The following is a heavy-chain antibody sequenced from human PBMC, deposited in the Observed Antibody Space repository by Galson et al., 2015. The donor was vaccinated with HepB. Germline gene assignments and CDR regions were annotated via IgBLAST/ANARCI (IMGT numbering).Heavy chain of an antibody. CDR1: GFTFSTYA. D-gene: IGHD4-23*01. J-gene: IGHJ6*02. CDR3: AKDLIAVVPGPRMYGMDV. V-gene: IGHV3-30*02. CDR2: IRYDGSNK. Sequence: SLRLSCAASGFTFSTYAMSWVRQAPGKGLEWVAFIRYDGSNKYYADSVKGRFTISRDNSKNTLYLQMNSLRAEDTAVYYCAKDLIAVVPGPRMYGMDVWGQGTTVTVSS.